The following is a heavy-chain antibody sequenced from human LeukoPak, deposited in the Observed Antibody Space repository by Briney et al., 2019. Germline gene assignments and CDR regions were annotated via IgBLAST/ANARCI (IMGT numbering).Heavy chain of an antibody. V-gene: IGHV4-59*11. CDR3: ARVRQLGSGSYDY. Sequence: SETLSLTCTVSGGSISSHYWSWIRQPPGKGLEWIGYIYYSGSTNYNPSLKSRVTISVDTSKNQFSLKLSSVTAADTAVYYCARVRQLGSGSYDYWGQGALVTVSS. CDR2: IYYSGST. J-gene: IGHJ4*02. CDR1: GGSISSHY. D-gene: IGHD3-10*01.